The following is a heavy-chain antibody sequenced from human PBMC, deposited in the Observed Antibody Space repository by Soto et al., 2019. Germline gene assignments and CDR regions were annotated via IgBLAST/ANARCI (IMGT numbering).Heavy chain of an antibody. CDR3: ARVGVSSSSSRGPTYYYGMDV. V-gene: IGHV1-3*01. CDR2: INAGNGNT. CDR1: GYTFTSYS. D-gene: IGHD6-6*01. Sequence: ASVKVSCKASGYTFTSYSMHWVRQAPGQRLEWMGWINAGNGNTKYSQKFQGRVTITRDTSASTAYMELSSLRSEDTAVYYCARVGVSSSSSRGPTYYYGMDVWGQGTTVTVSS. J-gene: IGHJ6*02.